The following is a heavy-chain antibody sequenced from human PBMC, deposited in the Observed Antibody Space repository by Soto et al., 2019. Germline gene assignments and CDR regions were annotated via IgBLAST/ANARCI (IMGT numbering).Heavy chain of an antibody. V-gene: IGHV4-34*01. J-gene: IGHJ6*02. D-gene: IGHD3-10*01. CDR3: ARAPIWFGELFYYYYYGMDV. CDR2: INHSGST. Sequence: PSETLSLTCAVYGGSFSGYYWSWIRQPPGKGLEWIGEINHSGSTNYNPSLKSRVTISVDTSKNQFSLKLSSVTAADTAVYYCARAPIWFGELFYYYYYGMDVWGQGTTVTVSS. CDR1: GGSFSGYY.